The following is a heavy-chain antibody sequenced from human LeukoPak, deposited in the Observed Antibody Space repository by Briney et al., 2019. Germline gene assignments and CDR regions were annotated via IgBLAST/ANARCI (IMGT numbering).Heavy chain of an antibody. CDR1: GFTFSSYG. CDR3: AKDSGGYTYVFDY. CDR2: ISYDGSNK. Sequence: PGGSLRLSCAASGFTFSSYGMHWVRQAPGKGLEWVAVISYDGSNKYYADSVKGRFTISRDNSKNTLYLQMNSLRAEDTAVYYCAKDSGGYTYVFDYWGQGTLVTVPS. D-gene: IGHD5-18*01. J-gene: IGHJ4*02. V-gene: IGHV3-30*18.